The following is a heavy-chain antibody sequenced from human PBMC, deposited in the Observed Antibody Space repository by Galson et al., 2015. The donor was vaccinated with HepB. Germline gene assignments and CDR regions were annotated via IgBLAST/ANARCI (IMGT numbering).Heavy chain of an antibody. CDR1: GFTFSSYG. CDR2: IRYDGSNK. V-gene: IGHV3-33*08. J-gene: IGHJ4*02. CDR3: TRQGYYYDGSGDYHPVDY. D-gene: IGHD3-22*01. Sequence: SLRLSCAASGFTFSSYGMSWVRQAPGKGLEWVAVIRYDGSNKYYADSVKGRFTISRDNSKNTLDLQMNSLRAEDTAVYYCTRQGYYYDGSGDYHPVDYWGQGTLVTVSS.